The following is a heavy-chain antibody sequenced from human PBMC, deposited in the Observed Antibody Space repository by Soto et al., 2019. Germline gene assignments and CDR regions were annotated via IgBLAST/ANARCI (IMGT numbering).Heavy chain of an antibody. CDR1: GYTFTSYG. Sequence: ASVKVSCKASGYTFTSYGISWVRQAPGQGLEWMGWISAYNGNTNYAQKLQGRVTMTTDTSTSTAYMELRSLRSDDTAVYYCARGGSVVVAETSPDYWGQGTLVTVSS. V-gene: IGHV1-18*01. J-gene: IGHJ4*02. CDR2: ISAYNGNT. CDR3: ARGGSVVVAETSPDY. D-gene: IGHD2-15*01.